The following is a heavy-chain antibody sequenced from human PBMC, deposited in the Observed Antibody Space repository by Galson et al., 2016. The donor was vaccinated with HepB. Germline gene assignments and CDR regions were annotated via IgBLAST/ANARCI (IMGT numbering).Heavy chain of an antibody. CDR2: FISVFGTV. CDR1: GGTFNRFA. Sequence: SVKVSCKASGGTFNRFAISWVRQAPGQGLDWMGGFISVFGTVKYAPKFKGRVTITADESRSTVYMELNSLRGEDTAVYYCARDPGFRNGMDAWGQGTTVTVS. V-gene: IGHV1-69*13. CDR3: ARDPGFRNGMDA. J-gene: IGHJ6*02.